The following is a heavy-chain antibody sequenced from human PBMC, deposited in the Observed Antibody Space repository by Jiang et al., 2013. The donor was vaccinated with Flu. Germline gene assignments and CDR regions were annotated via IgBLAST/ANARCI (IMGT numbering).Heavy chain of an antibody. J-gene: IGHJ5*02. CDR3: ARPRGDSSGFVRWFDP. CDR2: IYYSGST. D-gene: IGHD6-19*01. Sequence: LLKPSETLSLTCTVSGGSISSSSYYWGWIRQPPGKGLEWIGSIYYSGSTYYNPSLKSRVTISVDTSKNQFSLKLSSVTAADTAVYYCARPRGDSSGFVRWFDPGAREPWSPS. CDR1: GGSISSSSYY. V-gene: IGHV4-39*01.